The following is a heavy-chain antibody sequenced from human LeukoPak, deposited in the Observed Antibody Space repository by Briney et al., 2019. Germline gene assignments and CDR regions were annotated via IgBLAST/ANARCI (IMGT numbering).Heavy chain of an antibody. J-gene: IGHJ5*02. D-gene: IGHD3-16*01. V-gene: IGHV4-61*05. CDR1: GGSISSSSYY. CDR3: ARGGFDNWFDP. CDR2: IYYSGST. Sequence: SETLSLTCTVSGGSISSSSYYWGWIRQPPGKGLEWIGYIYYSGSTNYNPSLKSRVTISVDTSKNQFSLKLSSVTAADTAVYYCARGGFDNWFDPWGQGTLVTVSS.